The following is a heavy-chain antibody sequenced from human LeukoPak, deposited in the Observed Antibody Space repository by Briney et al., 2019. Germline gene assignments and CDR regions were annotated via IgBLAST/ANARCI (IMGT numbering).Heavy chain of an antibody. J-gene: IGHJ4*02. Sequence: SETLSLTCTVSGGSISSGGYYWSWIRQPPGKGLEWIGYIYHSGSTYYNPSLKSRVTISVDRSKNQFSLKLSSVTAADTAVYYCARGRGVKRGYYYDSSGYYQYYFDYWGQGTLVTVSS. D-gene: IGHD3-22*01. CDR2: IYHSGST. V-gene: IGHV4-30-2*01. CDR1: GGSISSGGYY. CDR3: ARGRGVKRGYYYDSSGYYQYYFDY.